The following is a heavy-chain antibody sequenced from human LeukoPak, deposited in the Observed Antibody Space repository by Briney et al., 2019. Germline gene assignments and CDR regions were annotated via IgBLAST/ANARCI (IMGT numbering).Heavy chain of an antibody. CDR2: IKPTTGDT. J-gene: IGHJ3*02. D-gene: IGHD2-15*01. Sequence: GASVKVSCKASGYTFTDYYLHWVRQAPGQGLEWMGWIKPTTGDTKYGYKFQGRVTLTRDTSISTAYMELSSLRSDDTAFYYCARGADLVAAGGDAFAIWGLGTMVTASS. CDR3: ARGADLVAAGGDAFAI. V-gene: IGHV1-2*02. CDR1: GYTFTDYY.